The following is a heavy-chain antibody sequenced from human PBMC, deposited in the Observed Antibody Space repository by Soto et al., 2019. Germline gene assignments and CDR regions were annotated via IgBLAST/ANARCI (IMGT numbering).Heavy chain of an antibody. Sequence: EVQLLESGGGLVQPGGSLRLSCAASGFTFSSYAMSWVRQAPGKGLEWVSVISGSGGSTYYADSVKGRFTISRDNSKNTLYLQMNSLRAEDTAVYYCAKYGRIAARSSPYYFDYWGQGTLVTVSS. J-gene: IGHJ4*02. D-gene: IGHD6-6*01. V-gene: IGHV3-23*01. CDR3: AKYGRIAARSSPYYFDY. CDR2: ISGSGGST. CDR1: GFTFSSYA.